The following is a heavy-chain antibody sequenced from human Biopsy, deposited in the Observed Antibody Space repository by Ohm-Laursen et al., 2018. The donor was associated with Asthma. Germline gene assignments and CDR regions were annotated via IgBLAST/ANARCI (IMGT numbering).Heavy chain of an antibody. CDR3: SRDTLGYYFDI. J-gene: IGHJ4*02. D-gene: IGHD6-13*01. CDR1: GTHFGSYN. V-gene: IGHV3-30-3*01. Sequence: SLRLSCSATGTHFGSYNMHWARQAPGKGLEWVAVITFDGSTQHYGDSVKGRFTISRDNSKNMLFLQMNSLRAEDTAVYYCSRDTLGYYFDIWGQGNQVTVSS. CDR2: ITFDGSTQ.